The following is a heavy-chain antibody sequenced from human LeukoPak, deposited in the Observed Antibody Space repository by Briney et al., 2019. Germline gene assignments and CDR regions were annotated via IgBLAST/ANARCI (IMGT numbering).Heavy chain of an antibody. Sequence: GGSLRLSCAASGFTFSSYEMNWVRQAPGKGLEWVSYISSSGSTIYYADSVKGRLTISRDNAKNSLCLQMNSLRAEDTAVYYCARDSSSWRDAFDIWGQGTMVTVSS. D-gene: IGHD6-13*01. CDR3: ARDSSSWRDAFDI. CDR2: ISSSGSTI. V-gene: IGHV3-48*03. J-gene: IGHJ3*02. CDR1: GFTFSSYE.